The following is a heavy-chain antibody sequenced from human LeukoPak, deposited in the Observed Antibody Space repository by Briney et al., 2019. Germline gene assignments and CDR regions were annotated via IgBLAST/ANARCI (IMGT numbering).Heavy chain of an antibody. J-gene: IGHJ4*02. CDR2: MNPNSGNT. CDR3: ARGHRRIAAAGTEGDY. Sequence: ASVKVSCKASVYTFTSYDINWVRQATGHGLEWMGWMNPNSGNTGYAQKFQGRVTMTRNTSISTAYMELSSLRSEDTAVYYCARGHRRIAAAGTEGDYWGQGTLVTVSS. D-gene: IGHD6-13*01. CDR1: VYTFTSYD. V-gene: IGHV1-8*01.